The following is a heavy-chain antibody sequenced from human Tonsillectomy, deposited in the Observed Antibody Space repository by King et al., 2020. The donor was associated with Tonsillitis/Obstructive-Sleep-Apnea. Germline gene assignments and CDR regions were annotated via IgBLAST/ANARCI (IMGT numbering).Heavy chain of an antibody. J-gene: IGHJ4*02. CDR1: GGSISSSSYY. CDR3: ARHIRYTQPHDYLWYFDY. V-gene: IGHV4-39*01. CDR2: IYYSGST. Sequence: QLQESGPGLVKPSETLSLTCTVSGGSISSSSYYWGWIRQPPGKGLEWIGSIYYSGSTYYNPSLKSRVTISVDTSKNQFSLKLSSVTAADTAVYYCARHIRYTQPHDYLWYFDYWGQGTLVTVSS. D-gene: IGHD2/OR15-2a*01.